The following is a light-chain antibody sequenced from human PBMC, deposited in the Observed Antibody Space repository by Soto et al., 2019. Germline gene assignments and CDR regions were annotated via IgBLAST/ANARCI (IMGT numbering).Light chain of an antibody. V-gene: IGKV1-33*01. Sequence: DIQMTQSPSSLSASVGDRVTITCRASQDITYYLNWYQQKPGKAPKLLIYDASNLESGVPSRFSGSGSGTDFSFTISSLQPEDIATYYCQQYDNLPTVTFGGGTKVEI. CDR3: QQYDNLPTVT. CDR1: QDITYY. J-gene: IGKJ4*01. CDR2: DAS.